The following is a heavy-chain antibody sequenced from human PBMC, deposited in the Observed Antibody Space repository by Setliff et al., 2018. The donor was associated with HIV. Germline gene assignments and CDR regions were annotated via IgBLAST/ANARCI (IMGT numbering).Heavy chain of an antibody. CDR2: ISSSCSPI. CDR3: ARGETNILVVPAAFFDD. J-gene: IGHJ4*02. Sequence: PGGSLRLSCAASGFIFSSYEMNWFRQAPGKGLEWVSYISSSCSPIHYADSVRGRFTISRDNAKKSLYLQMNSLRAEDTAVYYCARGETNILVVPAAFFDDWGQGTLVTVSS. V-gene: IGHV3-48*03. CDR1: GFIFSSYE. D-gene: IGHD2-2*01.